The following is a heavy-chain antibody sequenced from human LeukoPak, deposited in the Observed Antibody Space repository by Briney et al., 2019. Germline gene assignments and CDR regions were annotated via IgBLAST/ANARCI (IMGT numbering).Heavy chain of an antibody. CDR1: GGSISSGAYS. J-gene: IGHJ5*02. V-gene: IGHV4-61*08. D-gene: IGHD1-7*01. Sequence: NPSQTLSLTCAVSGGSISSGAYSWSWIRQPPGKGLEWIGYIYYSGSTNYNPSLKSRVTISVDTSKNQFSLKLSSVTAADTAVYYCARVLAEYNWNYGGFGWFDPWGQGTLVTVSS. CDR2: IYYSGST. CDR3: ARVLAEYNWNYGGFGWFDP.